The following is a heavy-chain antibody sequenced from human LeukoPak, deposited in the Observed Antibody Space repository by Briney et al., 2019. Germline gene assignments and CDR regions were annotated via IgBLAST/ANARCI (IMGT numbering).Heavy chain of an antibody. J-gene: IGHJ4*02. D-gene: IGHD4-23*01. V-gene: IGHV2-5*02. Sequence: SGPTLVNPTQTLTLTCTFSGFLLSTSGVGVGWIRQPPGKALEWLALIYWDDDKRYSPSLKSRLTITKDTSKNQVVLTMTNMDPVDTATYYCAHRPVYGGHFDYWGQGTLVTVSS. CDR1: GFLLSTSGVG. CDR3: AHRPVYGGHFDY. CDR2: IYWDDDK.